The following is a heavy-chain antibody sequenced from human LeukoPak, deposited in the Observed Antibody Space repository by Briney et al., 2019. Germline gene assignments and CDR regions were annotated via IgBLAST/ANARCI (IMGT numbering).Heavy chain of an antibody. D-gene: IGHD3-10*01. Sequence: GAAVKVSCKASGYNLTSYEINWVRQATGQGLEWMGWMNPNSGNTGYAQKFQGRVTMTRNTSISTAYMELSSLRSEDTAVHYCARVKDYYGSGSSQLWAWGQGTLVTVSS. J-gene: IGHJ5*02. CDR3: ARVKDYYGSGSSQLWA. CDR1: GYNLTSYE. CDR2: MNPNSGNT. V-gene: IGHV1-8*01.